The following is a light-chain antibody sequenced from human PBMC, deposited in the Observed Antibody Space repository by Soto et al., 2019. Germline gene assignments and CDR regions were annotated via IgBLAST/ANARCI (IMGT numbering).Light chain of an antibody. J-gene: IGKJ5*01. CDR1: RSVSSY. CDR3: QQYGSSPIN. V-gene: IGKV3-20*01. Sequence: EIVFTQSPATLSLSPVESATLSGRATRSVSSYLAWYQQKPGQAPRLLIYDASSRPTDIPARFSGSGSGTVFTLTISRLEPEDFAVYYCQQYGSSPINFGQGTRLEIK. CDR2: DAS.